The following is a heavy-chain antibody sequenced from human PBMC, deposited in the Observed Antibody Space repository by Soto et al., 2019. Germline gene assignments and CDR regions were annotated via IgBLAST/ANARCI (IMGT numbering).Heavy chain of an antibody. J-gene: IGHJ6*02. Sequence: SETLSLTCTVSGGSISSYYWSWIRQPAGKGLEWIGRIYTSGSTNYNPSLKSRVTMSVDTSKNQFSLKLSSVTAADTAVYYCARALYSSSWRDYYYYGMDVWGQGTTVTVSS. CDR1: GGSISSYY. D-gene: IGHD6-13*01. CDR2: IYTSGST. CDR3: ARALYSSSWRDYYYYGMDV. V-gene: IGHV4-4*07.